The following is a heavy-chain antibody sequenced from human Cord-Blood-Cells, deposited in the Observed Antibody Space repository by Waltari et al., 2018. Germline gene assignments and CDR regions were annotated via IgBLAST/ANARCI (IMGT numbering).Heavy chain of an antibody. CDR2: IDWDDDK. Sequence: QVTLKESGPALVKPTQTLTLTCTFSGFSLSTSGMRVSWIRQPPGKALEWLARIDWDDDKFYSTFVKTGLSISKDSSKNEVGLTMTNVDPVDTATYYCARIRPVTDAFDIWGQGTMVTVSS. CDR3: ARIRPVTDAFDI. CDR1: GFSLSTSGMR. J-gene: IGHJ3*02. V-gene: IGHV2-70*04. D-gene: IGHD4-17*01.